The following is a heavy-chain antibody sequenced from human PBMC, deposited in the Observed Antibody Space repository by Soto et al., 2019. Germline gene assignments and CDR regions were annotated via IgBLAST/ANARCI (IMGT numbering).Heavy chain of an antibody. CDR3: ATSEVAAFDI. J-gene: IGHJ3*02. CDR1: GFTFSSYG. CDR2: IWYDGSNK. Sequence: QVQLVESGGGVVQPGRSLRLSCAASGFTFSSYGMHWVRQAPGKGLEWVAVIWYDGSNKYYADSVKGRFTISRDNSKNTLYLQMNSLRAEDTAVYYCATSEVAAFDIWGQGTMVTVSS. V-gene: IGHV3-33*01.